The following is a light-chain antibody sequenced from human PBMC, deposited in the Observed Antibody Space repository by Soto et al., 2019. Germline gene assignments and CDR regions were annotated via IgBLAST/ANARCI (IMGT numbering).Light chain of an antibody. CDR2: VLS. J-gene: IGLJ1*01. CDR3: SSYTGSTTLHYV. Sequence: QSALTQPASVSGSPGQSITISCTGTTGAVGGYNYASWYQQNPGKAPKLLIYVLSNRPSGASNRFAGSKSGNTASLTISGLQAEDAADYYCSSYTGSTTLHYVFGTGTKLTVL. CDR1: TGAVGGYNY. V-gene: IGLV2-14*01.